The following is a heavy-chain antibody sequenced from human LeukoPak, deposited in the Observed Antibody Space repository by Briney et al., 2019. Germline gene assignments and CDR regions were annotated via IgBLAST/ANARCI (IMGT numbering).Heavy chain of an antibody. Sequence: PSETLSLTCAVYGGSFSGYYWSWIRQPPGKGLEWIGEINHSGSTNYNPSLKSRVTISVDTSKNQFSLKLSSVTAADTAVYYCARHQYDGPTQASFTRSNPFDYWGQGTLVTVSS. J-gene: IGHJ4*02. CDR3: ARHQYDGPTQASFTRSNPFDY. D-gene: IGHD1-1*01. CDR1: GGSFSGYY. V-gene: IGHV4-34*01. CDR2: INHSGST.